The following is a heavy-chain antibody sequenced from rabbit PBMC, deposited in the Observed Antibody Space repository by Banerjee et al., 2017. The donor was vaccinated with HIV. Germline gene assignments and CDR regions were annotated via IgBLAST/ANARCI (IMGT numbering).Heavy chain of an antibody. CDR2: IDAGSSSGFT. J-gene: IGHJ6*01. D-gene: IGHD8-1*01. CDR3: ARDTGTSFSTYGMDL. V-gene: IGHV1S40*01. Sequence: QSLEESGGGLVQPEGSLTLTCTASGISFGISDYMCWVRQAPGKGLEWIACIDAGSSSGFTYSATWAKGRFTISKTSSTTVTLQMTSLTVADTATYFCARDTGTSFSTYGMDLWGPGTLVTV. CDR1: GISFGISDY.